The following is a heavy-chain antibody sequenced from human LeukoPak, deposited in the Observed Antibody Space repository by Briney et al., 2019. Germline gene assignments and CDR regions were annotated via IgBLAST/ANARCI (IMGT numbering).Heavy chain of an antibody. Sequence: ASVKVSCKASGYTFTSYYMHWVRQAPGQGLEWMGIINPSGGSTSYAQKFQGRVTMTRDTSTSTVYMELSSLRSEDTAVYYCARDPGGKDIVVVPAAPGMDYWGQGTLVTVSS. J-gene: IGHJ4*02. CDR1: GYTFTSYY. V-gene: IGHV1-46*01. CDR3: ARDPGGKDIVVVPAAPGMDY. CDR2: INPSGGST. D-gene: IGHD2-2*01.